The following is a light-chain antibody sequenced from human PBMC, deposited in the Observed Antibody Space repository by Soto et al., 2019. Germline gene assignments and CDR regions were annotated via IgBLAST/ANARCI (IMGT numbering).Light chain of an antibody. CDR1: SSVIGKNY. CDR2: DND. V-gene: IGLV1-51*01. CDR3: GAWGGGLSAVA. J-gene: IGLJ2*01. Sequence: QSVLTQPPSVSAAPGQKVTISCSGSSSVIGKNYVYWYQQFPGTAPRLLIYDNDRRPSGVPDRFSGSKSGTSATLGITGLQTGDEANYYCGAWGGGLSAVAFGGGTKVTVL.